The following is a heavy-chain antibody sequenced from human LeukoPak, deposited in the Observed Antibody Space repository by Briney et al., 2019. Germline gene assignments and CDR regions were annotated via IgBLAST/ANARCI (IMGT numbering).Heavy chain of an antibody. CDR3: AGDKHDYSNCVPFLDY. Sequence: PGGSLRLSCAASGFTFSSYSMNWVRQAPGKGPEWVSSISSSSSYIYYADSVKGRFTISRDNAKNSLYLQMNSLRAEDTAVYYCAGDKHDYSNCVPFLDYWGQGTLVTVSS. D-gene: IGHD4-11*01. J-gene: IGHJ4*02. V-gene: IGHV3-21*01. CDR1: GFTFSSYS. CDR2: ISSSSSYI.